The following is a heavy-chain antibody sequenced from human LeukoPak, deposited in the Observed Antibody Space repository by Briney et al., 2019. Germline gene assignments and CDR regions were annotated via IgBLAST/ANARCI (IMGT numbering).Heavy chain of an antibody. CDR2: ISGSGGST. Sequence: GGSLRLSGAASGLTFRNYAMSWVRQAPGKGLEWVSTISGSGGSTYYADSVKGRFTISRDNSKNTLYLQMNSLRAEDTALYYCARATGQLVLNDAFDIWGQGTMVTVSS. CDR1: GLTFRNYA. V-gene: IGHV3-23*01. J-gene: IGHJ3*02. CDR3: ARATGQLVLNDAFDI. D-gene: IGHD6-6*01.